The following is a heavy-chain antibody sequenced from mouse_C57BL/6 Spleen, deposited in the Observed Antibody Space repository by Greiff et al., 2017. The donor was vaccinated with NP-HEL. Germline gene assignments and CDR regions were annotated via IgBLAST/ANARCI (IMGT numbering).Heavy chain of an antibody. CDR1: GYTFTEYT. Sequence: VKLMESGAELVKPGASVKLSCKASGYTFTEYTIHWVKQRPGQGLEWIGWFYPGSGSIKYNEQFTGKAALTADKSSSTFYMELSRLTSEDSAVYFCARHEVNPWYFDVWGTGTTVTFSS. J-gene: IGHJ1*03. V-gene: IGHV1-62-2*01. CDR2: FYPGSGSI. CDR3: ARHEVNPWYFDV.